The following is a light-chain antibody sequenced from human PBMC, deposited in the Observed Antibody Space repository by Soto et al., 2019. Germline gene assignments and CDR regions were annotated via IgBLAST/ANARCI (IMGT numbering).Light chain of an antibody. V-gene: IGKV1-5*03. CDR2: KAS. J-gene: IGKJ4*01. CDR1: QSINSW. Sequence: DIQMTQSPSTLSAFVGDRVTITCRASQSINSWLAWYQQKPGKAPNLLIYKASKLESGAPSRFSGSGSGTEFTLTISSLQPDDFATYYCQQYHRSPVTFGGGTKVEIK. CDR3: QQYHRSPVT.